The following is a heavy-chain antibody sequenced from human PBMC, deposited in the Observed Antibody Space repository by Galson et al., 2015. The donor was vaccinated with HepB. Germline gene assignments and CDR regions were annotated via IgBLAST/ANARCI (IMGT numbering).Heavy chain of an antibody. CDR3: ARAGEQWLVRIYGMDV. CDR2: ISSSSSTI. V-gene: IGHV3-48*04. CDR1: GFTFSSYS. Sequence: SLRLSCAASGFTFSSYSMNWVRQAPGKGLGWVSYISSSSSTIYYADSVKGRFTISRDNAKNSLYLQMNSLRAEGTAVYYCARAGEQWLVRIYGMDVWGQGTTVTVSS. J-gene: IGHJ6*02. D-gene: IGHD6-19*01.